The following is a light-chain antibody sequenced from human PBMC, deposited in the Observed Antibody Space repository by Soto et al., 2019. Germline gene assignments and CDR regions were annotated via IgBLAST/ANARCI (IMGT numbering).Light chain of an antibody. CDR2: GAS. V-gene: IGKV3-20*01. CDR3: QLYGGSRDT. CDR1: QSVGSS. Sequence: EIVLTQSPGTLSLSPGERATLSCRASQSVGSSLAWFQQKPGQAPRLLIYGASSRATGIPDRFSGSGSGTDFSLTISRLEPEDFAVYYCQLYGGSRDTFGQGTKLEIK. J-gene: IGKJ2*01.